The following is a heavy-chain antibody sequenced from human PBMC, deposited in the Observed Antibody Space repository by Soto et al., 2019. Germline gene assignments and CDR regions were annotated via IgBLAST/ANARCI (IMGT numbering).Heavy chain of an antibody. V-gene: IGHV3-7*03. J-gene: IGHJ5*02. CDR1: GFIFSSYA. Sequence: PGGSLRLSCAASGFIFSSYAMSWVRQAPGKGLEWVANIKQDGSEKYYVDSVKGRFTISRDNAKNSLYLQMNSLRAEDTAVYYCARDIPGDFWSGYYNWFDPWGQGTLVTVSS. CDR3: ARDIPGDFWSGYYNWFDP. D-gene: IGHD3-3*01. CDR2: IKQDGSEK.